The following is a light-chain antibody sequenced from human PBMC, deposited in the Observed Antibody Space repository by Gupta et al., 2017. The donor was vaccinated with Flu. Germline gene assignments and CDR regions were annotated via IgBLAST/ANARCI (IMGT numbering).Light chain of an antibody. CDR3: AACDDSKSGPV. V-gene: IGLV1-47*01. J-gene: IGLJ3*02. CDR1: SSNIGSNF. Sequence: QSVLTQPHSASATPGQRVTNTCSGSSSNIGSNFLNWHQHLPATAPNLLIYRNSRRPSGVPDRVSGSKSGTSASLDTTVLRAEDAADGYCAACDDSKSGPVFGGGTKLTVL. CDR2: RNS.